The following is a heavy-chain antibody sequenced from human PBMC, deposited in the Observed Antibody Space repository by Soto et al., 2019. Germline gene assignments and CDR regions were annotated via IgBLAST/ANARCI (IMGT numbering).Heavy chain of an antibody. V-gene: IGHV4-31*03. CDR2: IFYSGKT. J-gene: IGHJ4*02. CDR3: AREHYYGGNFDS. D-gene: IGHD1-26*01. CDR1: GGSLESGNYF. Sequence: QVQLQESGPGLVKPSQTLSLTCSVSGGSLESGNYFWTWIRQRPGKCLEWIGNIFYSGKTYYNPSLKSSVYMSVDTSKNQFSLILTSVTAVDTGVYFCAREHYYGGNFDSGGQGTLVTVSS.